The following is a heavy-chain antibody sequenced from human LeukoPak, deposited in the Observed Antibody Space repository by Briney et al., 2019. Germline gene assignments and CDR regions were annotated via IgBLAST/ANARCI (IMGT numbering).Heavy chain of an antibody. D-gene: IGHD6-13*01. V-gene: IGHV4-59*01. CDR3: ATYSSTGIFQH. J-gene: IGHJ1*01. Sequence: PSETLSLTCAVYGGSFSGYYWSWIRQPPGKGLEWIGYIYYSGSTNYNPSLKSRVTISVDTSKNQFSLKPSSVTAADTAVYYCATYSSTGIFQHWGQGTLVTVSS. CDR1: GGSFSGYY. CDR2: IYYSGST.